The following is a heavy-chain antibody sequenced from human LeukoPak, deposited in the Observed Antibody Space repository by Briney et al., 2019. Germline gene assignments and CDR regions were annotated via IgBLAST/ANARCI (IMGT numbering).Heavy chain of an antibody. Sequence: GGSLRLSCAASGFTFSSYEMNWVRQAPGKGLEWVSYISSSGSTIYYADSVKGRFTISRDNAKNSLYLQMNSLRAEDTAVYYCARDSAELYNWNDPFDYWGQGTLVTVSS. J-gene: IGHJ4*02. D-gene: IGHD1-1*01. CDR2: ISSSGSTI. V-gene: IGHV3-48*03. CDR1: GFTFSSYE. CDR3: ARDSAELYNWNDPFDY.